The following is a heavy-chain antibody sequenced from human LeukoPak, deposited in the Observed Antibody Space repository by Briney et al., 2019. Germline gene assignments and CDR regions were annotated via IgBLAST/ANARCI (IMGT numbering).Heavy chain of an antibody. CDR1: GYTFTSYY. V-gene: IGHV1-46*01. Sequence: ASVKVSCKASGYTFTSYYMHWVRQAPGQGLEWMGIINPSGGSTRYAQKFQGIVTMTRDTSTSTVYMELSSLRSEDTAVYYCAGDTRLKSDGMDVWGQGTTVTVSS. D-gene: IGHD3-10*02. J-gene: IGHJ6*02. CDR2: INPSGGST. CDR3: AGDTRLKSDGMDV.